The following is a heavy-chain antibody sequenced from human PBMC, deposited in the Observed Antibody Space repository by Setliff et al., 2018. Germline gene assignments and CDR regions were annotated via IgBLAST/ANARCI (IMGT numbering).Heavy chain of an antibody. V-gene: IGHV1-24*01. CDR1: GYTLTELS. CDR3: ARILGYCSGGSCYVPY. D-gene: IGHD2-15*01. CDR2: FDPEDGET. J-gene: IGHJ4*02. Sequence: ASVKVSCKVSGYTLTELSMHWVRQAPGKGLEWMGGFDPEDGETIYAQKFQGRVTMTEDTSTDTAYMELSSLRSEDTAMYYCARILGYCSGGSCYVPYCGQGTLVTVSS.